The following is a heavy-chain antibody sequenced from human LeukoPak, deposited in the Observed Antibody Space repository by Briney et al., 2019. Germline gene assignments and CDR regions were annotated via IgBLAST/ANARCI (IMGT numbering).Heavy chain of an antibody. CDR2: IRYDGSNK. CDR3: AKDHDYGDSLDY. CDR1: GFTFSSYA. Sequence: GGSLRLSCAASGFTFSSYAMSWVRQAPGKGLEWVAFIRYDGSNKYYADSVKGRFTISRDNSKNTLYLQMNSLRAEDTAVYYCAKDHDYGDSLDYWGQGTLVTVSS. J-gene: IGHJ4*02. V-gene: IGHV3-30*02. D-gene: IGHD4-17*01.